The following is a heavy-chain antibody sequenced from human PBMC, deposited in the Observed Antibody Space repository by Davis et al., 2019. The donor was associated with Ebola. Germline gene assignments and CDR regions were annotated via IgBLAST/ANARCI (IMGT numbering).Heavy chain of an antibody. D-gene: IGHD4-17*01. CDR3: ARAGDYVVGWFDP. J-gene: IGHJ5*02. CDR2: VHHSGAI. V-gene: IGHV4-59*01. CDR1: GGSMRTYY. Sequence: MPSETLSLTCTVSGGSMRTYYWSWIRQSPGKGLEWIGYVHHSGAIHYNTSLVSRVTISIDTSKSHISLKLSSLTAADTAVYYCARAGDYVVGWFDPWDQGTQVTVSS.